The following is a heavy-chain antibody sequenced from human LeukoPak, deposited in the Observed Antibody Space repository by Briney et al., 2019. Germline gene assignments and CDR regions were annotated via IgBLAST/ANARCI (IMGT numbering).Heavy chain of an antibody. Sequence: GGSLRLSCAASGFTFSSYSMNWVRQAPGKGLEWVSSISSSSSYIYYADSVKDRFTISRDNAKNSLYLQMNSLRAEDTAVYYCASDSYSYGSSGYWGQGTLVTVSS. J-gene: IGHJ4*02. D-gene: IGHD5-18*01. V-gene: IGHV3-21*01. CDR2: ISSSSSYI. CDR1: GFTFSSYS. CDR3: ASDSYSYGSSGY.